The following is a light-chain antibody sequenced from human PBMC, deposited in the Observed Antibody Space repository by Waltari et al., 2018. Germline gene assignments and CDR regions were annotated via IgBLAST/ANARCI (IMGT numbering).Light chain of an antibody. J-gene: IGKJ1*01. Sequence: DIVMTQSPDSLAVPLGERATINCKSSQSVLYSSNNKNYLVWYQQKPGQPPNLLIYWASTRESGVPDRFSGSGSGTDFTLTISSLQAEDVAVYYCQQYYSTPWTFGQGTKVEIK. V-gene: IGKV4-1*01. CDR2: WAS. CDR3: QQYYSTPWT. CDR1: QSVLYSSNNKNY.